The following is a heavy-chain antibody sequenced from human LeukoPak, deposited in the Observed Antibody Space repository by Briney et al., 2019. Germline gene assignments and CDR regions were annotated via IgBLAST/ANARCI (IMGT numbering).Heavy chain of an antibody. CDR1: GYTFTAYY. CDR2: ISPSGTST. Sequence: GASVKVSCKTSGYTFTAYYIHWLRQAPGQGLEWMGIISPSGTSTTYAQNFQGRVTMTKDTSASTVYMELSSLRSEDTAVYYCARKYYFDYWGQGTLVTVSS. J-gene: IGHJ4*02. CDR3: ARKYYFDY. V-gene: IGHV1-46*01.